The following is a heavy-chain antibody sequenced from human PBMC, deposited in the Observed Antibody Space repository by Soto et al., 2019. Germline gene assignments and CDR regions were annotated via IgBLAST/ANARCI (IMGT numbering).Heavy chain of an antibody. CDR3: ARGLGCGGDCYDY. CDR1: GCTFSSYA. CDR2: IIPIFGTA. V-gene: IGHV1-69*13. J-gene: IGHJ4*02. D-gene: IGHD2-21*01. Sequence: ASVKFYFKASGCTFSSYAISWVRQAPGQVLDCMGGIIPIFGTANYAQKFQGRVTITADESTSTAYMELSSLRSEDTAVYYCARGLGCGGDCYDYWGQGTLVTVSS.